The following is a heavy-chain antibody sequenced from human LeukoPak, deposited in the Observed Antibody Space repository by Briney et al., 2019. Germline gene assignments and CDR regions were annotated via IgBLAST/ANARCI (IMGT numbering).Heavy chain of an antibody. D-gene: IGHD3-10*01. CDR3: AKEARGAQYYFDY. CDR2: ISGSGGNT. CDR1: GFTFSSYA. J-gene: IGHJ4*02. V-gene: IGHV3-23*01. Sequence: GGSLRLSCAASGFTFSSYAMSWVRQARGKGLEWVSSISGSGGNTYYADSVKGRFTISRDNSKNAVYLEMSSLRDEDTAIYYCAKEARGAQYYFDYWGQGTLVTVSS.